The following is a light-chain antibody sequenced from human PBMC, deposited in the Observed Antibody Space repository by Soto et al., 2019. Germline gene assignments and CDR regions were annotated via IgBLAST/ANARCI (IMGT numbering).Light chain of an antibody. CDR3: QSYDSTLSARYV. CDR1: SSNIGADYD. Sequence: QSVLTQPPSVSGAPGQRVTISCTRSSSNIGADYDVHWYQQRPGTAPKLLIFGNINRPSGVPDRFSGSKSGTSASLAITGLQAEDEGDYYCQSYDSTLSARYVFGTGTKLTVL. J-gene: IGLJ1*01. CDR2: GNI. V-gene: IGLV1-40*01.